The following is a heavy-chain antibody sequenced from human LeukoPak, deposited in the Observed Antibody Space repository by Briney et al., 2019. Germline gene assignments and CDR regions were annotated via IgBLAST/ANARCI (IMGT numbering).Heavy chain of an antibody. CDR3: ARPYCSSTSCYIDY. V-gene: IGHV5-51*01. Sequence: GESLKISCKGSGYSFTRYCIGWVRQMPGKGLEWMEIIYPGDSDTRYSPSFQGQVTISADKSISTAYLQWSSLKASDTAMYYCARPYCSSTSCYIDYWGQGTLVTVSS. CDR1: GYSFTRYC. CDR2: IYPGDSDT. J-gene: IGHJ4*02. D-gene: IGHD2-2*01.